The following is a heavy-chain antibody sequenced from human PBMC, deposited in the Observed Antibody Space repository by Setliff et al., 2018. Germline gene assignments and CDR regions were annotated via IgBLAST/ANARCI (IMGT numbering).Heavy chain of an antibody. J-gene: IGHJ6*02. CDR2: ITSSGNTI. V-gene: IGHV3-11*04. D-gene: IGHD2-21*02. Sequence: SGGSLRLSCAASGFIFSDYYMSWIRQAPGKGLECISYITSSGNTIFYGDSVKGRFTISRDNSENTLYLQMNSLRAEDTAVYYCARNWATAQHYYYGMDVWGQGTTVTVSS. CDR1: GFIFSDYY. CDR3: ARNWATAQHYYYGMDV.